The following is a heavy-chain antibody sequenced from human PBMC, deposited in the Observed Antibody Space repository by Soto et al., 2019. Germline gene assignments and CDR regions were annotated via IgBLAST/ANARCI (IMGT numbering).Heavy chain of an antibody. V-gene: IGHV4-39*07. CDR3: AKDSGYNYGYFRWFDP. D-gene: IGHD5-18*01. CDR2: IYYSGIT. J-gene: IGHJ5*02. CDR1: GGSIINSRYY. Sequence: PSETLSLTCAVSGGSIINSRYYGGWIRQPPGKGLEWIGSIYYSGITYYNPSLKSRVTISVDTSKSQFSLKLSSVTAADTAVYYCAKDSGYNYGYFRWFDPWGQGTLVTVS.